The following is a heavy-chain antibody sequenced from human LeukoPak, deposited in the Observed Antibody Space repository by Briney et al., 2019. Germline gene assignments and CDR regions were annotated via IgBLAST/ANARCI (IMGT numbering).Heavy chain of an antibody. V-gene: IGHV1-69*05. D-gene: IGHD6-6*01. CDR1: GGTFSSYA. CDR3: ASKGSSSFLGWFDP. Sequence: GASVKVSCKASGGTFSSYAISWVRQAPGQGLEWMGGIIPIFGTANYAQKFQGRVTITTDESTSTAYIELSSLRSEDTAVYYCASKGSSSFLGWFDPWGQGTLVTVSS. CDR2: IIPIFGTA. J-gene: IGHJ5*02.